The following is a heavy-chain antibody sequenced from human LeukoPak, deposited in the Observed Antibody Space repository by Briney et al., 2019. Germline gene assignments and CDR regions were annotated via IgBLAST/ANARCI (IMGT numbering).Heavy chain of an antibody. CDR1: GFIFDDYA. CDR2: ISWNSGSI. J-gene: IGHJ4*02. CDR3: AKDFMGFEDY. V-gene: IGHV3-9*01. Sequence: PGRSLRLSCAASGFIFDDYAMHWVRPAPGKGLEWVSGISWNSGSIGYADSVKGRFTISRDNAKNSLYLQMNSLRAEDTALYYCAKDFMGFEDYWGQGTLVTVS.